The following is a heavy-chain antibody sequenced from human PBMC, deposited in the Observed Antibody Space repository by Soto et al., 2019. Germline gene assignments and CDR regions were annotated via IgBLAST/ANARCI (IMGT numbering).Heavy chain of an antibody. Sequence: QVTLEESGPTRVKPTQTLTLTCTFSGFSLATSGVGVGWVRQPPGKALERLALIYWDDDKRYSPSLRSRLTVTKDSSINQVVLTMTNMDPVDTATYYCAHRVGRQGNWNGGYFDFWGQGALVTVSS. D-gene: IGHD1-1*01. V-gene: IGHV2-5*02. CDR1: GFSLATSGVG. CDR2: IYWDDDK. J-gene: IGHJ4*02. CDR3: AHRVGRQGNWNGGYFDF.